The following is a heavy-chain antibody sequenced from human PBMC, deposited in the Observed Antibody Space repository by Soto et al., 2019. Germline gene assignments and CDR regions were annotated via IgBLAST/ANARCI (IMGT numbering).Heavy chain of an antibody. CDR3: AKDIVAAPVKGGLL. J-gene: IGHJ4*02. CDR1: GFTFSTYG. Sequence: QVHLVESGGGVVQPGRSLRLSCVASGFTFSTYGMHWVRQAPGKGLEWVAVISYDGSNKYYADSVKGRFTISRDNSKKTLYLQMNGLRAEDTAMYFYAKDIVAAPVKGGLLWGQGTLVTVSS. D-gene: IGHD2-2*01. V-gene: IGHV3-30*18. CDR2: ISYDGSNK.